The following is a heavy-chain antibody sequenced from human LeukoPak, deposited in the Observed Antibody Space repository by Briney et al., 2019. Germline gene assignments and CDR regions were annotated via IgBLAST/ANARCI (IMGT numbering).Heavy chain of an antibody. CDR3: QRITIFGVVIDFDY. V-gene: IGHV1-18*01. Sequence: REASVKVSCKASGYAFSFYGINWVRQAPGQGLEWVGFISVNNGNTHYAEKFQGRVTMATDTSTSTAYLEVRSLRSDDTAVYYCQRITIFGVVIDFDYWGPGTLVTVSS. CDR2: ISVNNGNT. CDR1: GYAFSFYG. D-gene: IGHD3-3*01. J-gene: IGHJ4*02.